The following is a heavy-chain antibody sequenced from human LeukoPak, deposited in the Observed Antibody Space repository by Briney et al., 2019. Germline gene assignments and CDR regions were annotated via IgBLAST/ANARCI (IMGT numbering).Heavy chain of an antibody. D-gene: IGHD3-3*02. J-gene: IGHJ4*02. CDR3: ARVPSGAIFGDY. V-gene: IGHV1-69*01. Sequence: ASVKVSCKASGGTFSSYAISWVRQAPGQGLEWMGGIIPIFGTANYAQKFQGRVTITADESTSTAYMELSSLRSEDTAVYYCARVPSGAIFGDYWGQGTLVTVSP. CDR1: GGTFSSYA. CDR2: IIPIFGTA.